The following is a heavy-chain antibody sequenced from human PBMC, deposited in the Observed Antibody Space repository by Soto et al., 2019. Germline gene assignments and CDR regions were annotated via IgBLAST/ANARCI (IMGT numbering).Heavy chain of an antibody. Sequence: QVQLQESGSGLVKPSETLSLTCTVSGGSVSSGSYYWSWIRQPPGKGLEWIGYISYSGSTNYNPSLKSRLTISVDTSKNQFSLKLSSVTAADTAVYYCAREPTTVTNYYYYALDVWGQGTTVTVSS. CDR3: AREPTTVTNYYYYALDV. J-gene: IGHJ6*02. V-gene: IGHV4-61*01. CDR2: ISYSGST. CDR1: GGSVSSGSYY. D-gene: IGHD4-17*01.